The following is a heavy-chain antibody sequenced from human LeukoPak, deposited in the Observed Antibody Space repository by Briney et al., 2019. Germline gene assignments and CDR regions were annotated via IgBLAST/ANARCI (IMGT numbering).Heavy chain of an antibody. D-gene: IGHD3-3*01. Sequence: PGGSLRLSCAASGFSFDGYAMHWVRQAPGKGLEWVSGISWSSGHIGYADSVKGRFTISRDNAKNSLYLQMNSLSAEDTALYYCAKDRGITIFGVDTRFDYWGQGTLVTVSS. CDR1: GFSFDGYA. CDR2: ISWSSGHI. V-gene: IGHV3-9*01. CDR3: AKDRGITIFGVDTRFDY. J-gene: IGHJ4*02.